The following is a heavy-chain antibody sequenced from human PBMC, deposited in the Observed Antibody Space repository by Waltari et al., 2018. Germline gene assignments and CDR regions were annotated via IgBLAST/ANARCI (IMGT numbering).Heavy chain of an antibody. Sequence: EVQLVESGGGLVQPGGSLRLSCAASGFTFSSYAMSWVRQAPGKGLEWVSAISGSGVSTYYADSVKGRFTISRDNSKNTLYLQMNSLRAEDTAVYYCAKGTWIQLWLRNYGMDVWGQGTTVTVSS. CDR3: AKGTWIQLWLRNYGMDV. CDR1: GFTFSSYA. J-gene: IGHJ6*02. D-gene: IGHD5-18*01. V-gene: IGHV3-23*04. CDR2: ISGSGVST.